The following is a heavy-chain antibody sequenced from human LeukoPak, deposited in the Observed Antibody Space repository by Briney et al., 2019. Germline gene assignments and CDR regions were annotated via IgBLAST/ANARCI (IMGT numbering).Heavy chain of an antibody. D-gene: IGHD2-21*02. CDR1: GYTFTGYY. CDR3: AREPTQKHIVVVTPPDY. J-gene: IGHJ4*02. V-gene: IGHV1-2*02. CDR2: INPNSGGT. Sequence: GASVKVSCKASGYTFTGYYMHWVRQAPGQGLEWMGWINPNSGGTNYAQKFQGRVTMTRDTSISTAYMELSRLRSDDTAVYNCAREPTQKHIVVVTPPDYWGQGTLVTVSS.